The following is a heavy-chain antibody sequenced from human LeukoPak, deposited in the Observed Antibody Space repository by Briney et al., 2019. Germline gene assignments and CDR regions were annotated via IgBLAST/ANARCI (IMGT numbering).Heavy chain of an antibody. V-gene: IGHV3-73*01. CDR2: IRSKANSYAT. Sequence: GESLRLSCAASGFTFSGSAMHWVRQASGKGLEWVGRIRSKANSYATAYAASVKGRFTISRDDSKNTAYLQMNSLKTGDTAVYYCTTSRSLGDYWGQGTLVTVSS. CDR3: TTSRSLGDY. D-gene: IGHD7-27*01. J-gene: IGHJ4*02. CDR1: GFTFSGSA.